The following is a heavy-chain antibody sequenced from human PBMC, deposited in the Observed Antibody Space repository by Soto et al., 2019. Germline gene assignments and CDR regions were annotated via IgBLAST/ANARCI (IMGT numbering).Heavy chain of an antibody. Sequence: SETLSLTCAVSGASIGTSNWWSWVRQSPGKGLEWIGEVYHSGSTNYNPSFKSRVAMSVDTSKNQFSLKLSSVTAADTAVYYCARVWGGAFDIWGQGTMVTVSS. CDR3: ARVWGGAFDI. CDR1: GASIGTSNW. CDR2: VYHSGST. J-gene: IGHJ3*02. D-gene: IGHD3-10*01. V-gene: IGHV4-4*02.